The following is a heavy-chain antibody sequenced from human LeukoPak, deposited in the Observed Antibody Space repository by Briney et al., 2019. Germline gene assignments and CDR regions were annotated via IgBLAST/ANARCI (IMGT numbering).Heavy chain of an antibody. Sequence: GGSLRLSCAASGFTFSSYEMNWVRQAPGKGLEWVSYISSSGSTIYYADSVKGRFTISRDNSKNTLYLQMNSLRAEDTAVYYCAKDRRNYGSGSPSPDYWGQGTLVTVSS. J-gene: IGHJ4*02. D-gene: IGHD3-10*01. V-gene: IGHV3-48*03. CDR3: AKDRRNYGSGSPSPDY. CDR1: GFTFSSYE. CDR2: ISSSGSTI.